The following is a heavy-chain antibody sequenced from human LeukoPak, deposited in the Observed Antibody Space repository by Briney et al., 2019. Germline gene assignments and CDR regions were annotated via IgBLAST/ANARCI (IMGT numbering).Heavy chain of an antibody. D-gene: IGHD1-26*01. CDR3: AREYGSYRAFDI. V-gene: IGHV1-2*02. Sequence: ASVKVSCKASGYTFTGYYMHWVRQAPGQGLEWMGWINPNSGGTNYAQKFQGRVTMTRDTSISTAYMELSRLRSDDTAVYYCAREYGSYRAFDIWGQGTTVTVSS. CDR2: INPNSGGT. CDR1: GYTFTGYY. J-gene: IGHJ3*02.